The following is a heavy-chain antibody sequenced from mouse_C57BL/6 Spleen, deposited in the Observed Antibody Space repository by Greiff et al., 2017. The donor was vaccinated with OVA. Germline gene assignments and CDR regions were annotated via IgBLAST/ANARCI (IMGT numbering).Heavy chain of an antibody. Sequence: QVQLKQPGAELVMPGASVKLSCKASGYTFTSYWMHWVKQRPGQGLEWIGEIDPSDSYTNYNQKFKGKSTLTVDKSSSTADMQLSSLTSEDSAVYYCAQLRLRAYWGQGTLVTVSA. CDR3: AQLRLRAY. D-gene: IGHD3-2*02. CDR2: IDPSDSYT. V-gene: IGHV1-69*01. CDR1: GYTFTSYW. J-gene: IGHJ3*01.